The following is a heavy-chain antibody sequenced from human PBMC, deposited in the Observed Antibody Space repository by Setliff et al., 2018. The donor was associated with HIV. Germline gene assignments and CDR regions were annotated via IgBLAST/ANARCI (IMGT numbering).Heavy chain of an antibody. D-gene: IGHD4-17*01. J-gene: IGHJ4*02. Sequence: ASVKVSCKASGYTFTDYYIHWVRQAPGQGLEWMGWIYPNTGGTNYAQKFQGRVTMTRDTSISTAYMELSRLRSDDMAVYYCARSTTADWGQGTMVTVSS. CDR2: IYPNTGGT. CDR3: ARSTTAD. CDR1: GYTFTDYY. V-gene: IGHV1-2*02.